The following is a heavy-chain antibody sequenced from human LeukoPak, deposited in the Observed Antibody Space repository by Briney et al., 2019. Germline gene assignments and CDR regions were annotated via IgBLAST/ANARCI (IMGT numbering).Heavy chain of an antibody. CDR1: GGSISSGSYY. CDR2: IYTSGST. Sequence: TSQTLSLTCTVSGGSISSGSYYWSWIRQPAGKGLEWIGRIYTSGSTNYNPSLKSRVTISVDTSKNQFSLKLSSVTAADTAVNYCARAYYDFWSGSASAFDIWGQGTMVTVSS. V-gene: IGHV4-61*02. D-gene: IGHD3-3*01. CDR3: ARAYYDFWSGSASAFDI. J-gene: IGHJ3*02.